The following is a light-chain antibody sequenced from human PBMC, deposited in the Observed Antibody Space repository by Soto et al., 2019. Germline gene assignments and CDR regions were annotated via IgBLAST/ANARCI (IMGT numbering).Light chain of an antibody. CDR3: SSYTSSSSVV. CDR1: SSDVGGYNY. J-gene: IGLJ2*01. Sequence: QSALTQPASVSGSPGQSITISCTGTSSDVGGYNYVSWYQQHPGKAPKLMIYDVSNRPSGVSNRVSCSKSGNTGSLTISGLQDEDEADYYCSSYTSSSSVVFGGGTKLTVL. V-gene: IGLV2-14*01. CDR2: DVS.